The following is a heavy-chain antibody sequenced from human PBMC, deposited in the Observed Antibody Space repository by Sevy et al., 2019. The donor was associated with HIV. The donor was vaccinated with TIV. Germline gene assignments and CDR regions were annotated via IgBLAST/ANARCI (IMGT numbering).Heavy chain of an antibody. J-gene: IGHJ6*02. Sequence: GGSLRLSCAASGLSVSDNYMNWVRQAPGKGLELVSVIYSDGRTYYADSVKGRFTISRDNSKNTLYLHMNNLRPEDTAVYYFARDRYYEAIGYYYYYYGMDVWVQGTTVTVSS. CDR2: IYSDGRT. D-gene: IGHD3-22*01. V-gene: IGHV3-66*01. CDR1: GLSVSDNY. CDR3: ARDRYYEAIGYYYYYYGMDV.